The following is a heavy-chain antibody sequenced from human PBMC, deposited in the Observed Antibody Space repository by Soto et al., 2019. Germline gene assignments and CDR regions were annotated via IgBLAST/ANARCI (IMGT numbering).Heavy chain of an antibody. V-gene: IGHV3-30*18. Sequence: PGGSLRLSCAASGFTFSSYGMHWVRQAPGKGLEWVAVISYDGSNKYYADSVKGRFTISRDNSKNTLYLQMNSLRAEDTAVYYCANGVIPTAMVDWGQGTLVTVSS. CDR3: ANGVIPTAMVD. J-gene: IGHJ4*02. CDR2: ISYDGSNK. D-gene: IGHD5-18*01. CDR1: GFTFSSYG.